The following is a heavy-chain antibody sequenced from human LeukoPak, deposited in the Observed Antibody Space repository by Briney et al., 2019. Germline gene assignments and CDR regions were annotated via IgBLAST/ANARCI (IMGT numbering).Heavy chain of an antibody. CDR1: GFTFSSYE. CDR3: ARDGRVGATRLNI. J-gene: IGHJ3*02. V-gene: IGHV3-66*02. Sequence: PGGSLRLSCAASGFTFSSYEMNWVRQAPGKGLEWVSVIYSDDSTYYADSVRGRFTISRDNSKNTLYLQMNSLRAEDTAVYYCARDGRVGATRLNIWGQGTMVTVSS. D-gene: IGHD1-26*01. CDR2: IYSDDST.